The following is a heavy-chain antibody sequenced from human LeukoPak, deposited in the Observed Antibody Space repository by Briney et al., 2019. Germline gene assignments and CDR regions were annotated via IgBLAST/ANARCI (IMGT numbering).Heavy chain of an antibody. Sequence: GGSLRLSCPASGFPFSTYWMSWVRQAPGKGLEWVANIIQDGTEKYYVDSVKGRFTISRDYARNSLYLQMNSLRVEDTAVYYCAKVAKYYYGPETYYFFEQWGQGTPVTASS. CDR3: AKVAKYYYGPETYYFFEQ. CDR2: IIQDGTEK. CDR1: GFPFSTYW. D-gene: IGHD3-10*01. V-gene: IGHV3-7*01. J-gene: IGHJ4*02.